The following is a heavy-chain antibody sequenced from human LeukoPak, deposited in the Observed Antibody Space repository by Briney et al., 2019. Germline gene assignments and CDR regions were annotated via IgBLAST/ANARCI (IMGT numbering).Heavy chain of an antibody. J-gene: IGHJ4*02. CDR1: GGSISSYY. D-gene: IGHD1-26*01. CDR3: ARLRSGNFDS. V-gene: IGHV4-59*01. Sequence: SETLSLTCTVSGGSISSYYWSWIRQPPGKGLELIGNIYYSGSTNYNPSLKSRVTISVDTSKNQFSLKLSSVTAADTAVYYCARLRSGNFDSWGQGILVTVSS. CDR2: IYYSGST.